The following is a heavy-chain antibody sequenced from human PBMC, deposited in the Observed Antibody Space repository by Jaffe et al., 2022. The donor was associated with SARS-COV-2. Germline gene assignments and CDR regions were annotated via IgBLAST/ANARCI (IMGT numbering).Heavy chain of an antibody. CDR2: IYYTGTT. J-gene: IGHJ6*04. D-gene: IGHD3-10*01. Sequence: QVQLQESGPGLVKPSETLSLTCDVSGGSVSRIAYHWSWIRQPPGKGLEWIGYIYYTGTTNYNPSLKSRVTISVDTSKSQFSLKLSSVTAADTAVYYCARALRSGSYYMDVWGKGTTVTVSS. CDR1: GGSVSRIAYH. CDR3: ARALRSGSYYMDV. V-gene: IGHV4-61*08.